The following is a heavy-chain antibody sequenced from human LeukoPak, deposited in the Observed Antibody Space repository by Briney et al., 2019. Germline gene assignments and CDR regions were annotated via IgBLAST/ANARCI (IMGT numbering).Heavy chain of an antibody. Sequence: GGSLRLSCAASGFTFNTYYMTWVRQAPGKGLEWVAGIKQDGSENYYMDSVKGRFTISRDNSRNSLYLQMNSLRAEDTAVYFCARERYCTSATCYVGVPFDSWGQGTLVTVSS. D-gene: IGHD2-2*01. J-gene: IGHJ4*02. CDR3: ARERYCTSATCYVGVPFDS. V-gene: IGHV3-7*01. CDR2: IKQDGSEN. CDR1: GFTFNTYY.